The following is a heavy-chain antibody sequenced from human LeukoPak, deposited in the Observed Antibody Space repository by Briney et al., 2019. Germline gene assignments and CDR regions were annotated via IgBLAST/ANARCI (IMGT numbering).Heavy chain of an antibody. J-gene: IGHJ4*02. D-gene: IGHD4-17*01. V-gene: IGHV4-34*01. CDR2: INHSGST. Sequence: SETLSLTCAVYGGSFSGYYWSWIRQPPGKGLEWIGEINHSGSTNYNPSLKSRVTISVDTSKNHFSLKLSYVTAADNAVYYWARTTWVLKTTVTSVFVYWGQGTMVTVPS. CDR1: GGSFSGYY. CDR3: ARTTWVLKTTVTSVFVY.